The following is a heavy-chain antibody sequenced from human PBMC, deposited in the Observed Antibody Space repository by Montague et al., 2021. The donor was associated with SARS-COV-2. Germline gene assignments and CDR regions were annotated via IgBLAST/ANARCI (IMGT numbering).Heavy chain of an antibody. CDR3: ASAGRQNLVRLSGMDV. CDR1: GGSISSSSYY. J-gene: IGHJ6*02. V-gene: IGHV4-39*07. CDR2: IYYSGST. Sequence: SETLSLTCTVSGGSISSSSYYWGWIRQPQGKGLEWIGSIYYSGSTCYNPSLKSRVTISVDTSKNQFSLKLISVTAAATAVYYCASAGRQNLVRLSGMDVWGQGTTVTVSS. D-gene: IGHD6-13*01.